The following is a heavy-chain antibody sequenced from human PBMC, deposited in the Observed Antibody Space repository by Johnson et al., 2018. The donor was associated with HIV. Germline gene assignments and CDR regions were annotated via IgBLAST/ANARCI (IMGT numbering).Heavy chain of an antibody. Sequence: VQLVESGGGLVKPGGSLRLSCAASGFTFDDYDMTWVRQPPGKGLEWVSGINWNGGSTGYAESVKGRFTISRDNAKKSLFLEMNSLRAEDTAVYYCATRDPTHRPGVFDIWGQGTMVTISS. CDR2: INWNGGST. J-gene: IGHJ3*02. V-gene: IGHV3-20*04. CDR3: ATRDPTHRPGVFDI. D-gene: IGHD1-14*01. CDR1: GFTFDDYD.